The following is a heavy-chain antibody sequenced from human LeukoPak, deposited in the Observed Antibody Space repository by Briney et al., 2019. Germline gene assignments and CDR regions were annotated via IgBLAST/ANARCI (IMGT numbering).Heavy chain of an antibody. CDR3: AREIRGGSHWGMDV. D-gene: IGHD3-10*01. CDR1: GFTFSSYS. J-gene: IGHJ6*02. V-gene: IGHV3-48*01. CDR2: ISSSSSTI. Sequence: GGSLRLSCAASGFTFSSYSMNWVRQAPGKGLEWVSYISSSSSTIYYADSVKGRFTISRDNAKNSLYLQMNSLRAEDTAVYYCAREIRGGSHWGMDVWGQGTTVTVSS.